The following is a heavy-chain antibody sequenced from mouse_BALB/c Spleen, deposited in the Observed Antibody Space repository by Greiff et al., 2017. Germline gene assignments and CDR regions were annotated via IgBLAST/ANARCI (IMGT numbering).Heavy chain of an antibody. V-gene: IGHV5-6-4*01. CDR3: TREDYDYDGYAMDY. Sequence: EVQLVESGGGLVKPGGSLKLSCAASGFTFSSYTMSWVRQTPEKRLEWVATISSGGSYTYYPDSVKGRFTISRDNAKNTLYLQMSSLKSEDTAMYYCTREDYDYDGYAMDYWGQGTSVTVSS. J-gene: IGHJ4*01. CDR1: GFTFSSYT. CDR2: ISSGGSYT. D-gene: IGHD2-4*01.